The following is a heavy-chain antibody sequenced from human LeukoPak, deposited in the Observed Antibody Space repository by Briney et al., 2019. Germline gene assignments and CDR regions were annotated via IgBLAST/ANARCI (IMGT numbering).Heavy chain of an antibody. D-gene: IGHD2-2*01. CDR3: ARDGGYCSSTSCYELDY. Sequence: PSGTLSLTGTVSGGSISSSSYYWGWIRQPPGKGLEWIGSIYYSGSTYYNPSLKSRVTISVDTSKNQFSLKLSSVTAADTAVYYCARDGGYCSSTSCYELDYWGQGTLVTVSS. V-gene: IGHV4-39*07. CDR2: IYYSGST. J-gene: IGHJ4*02. CDR1: GGSISSSSYY.